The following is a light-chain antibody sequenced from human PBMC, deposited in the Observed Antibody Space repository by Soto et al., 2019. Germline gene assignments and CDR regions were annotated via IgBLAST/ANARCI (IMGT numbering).Light chain of an antibody. CDR3: QQYGSSGT. J-gene: IGKJ1*01. CDR2: GAS. V-gene: IGKV3-20*01. CDR1: QSVSNNY. Sequence: IVLTQSPGTLSLSPCERATLFCRASQSVSNNYLAWYQQKPGQAPRLLIYGASNRATGIPDRFSGSGSGTDFTPPISRLEPEDFAVYYCQQYGSSGTFGQGTKVDIK.